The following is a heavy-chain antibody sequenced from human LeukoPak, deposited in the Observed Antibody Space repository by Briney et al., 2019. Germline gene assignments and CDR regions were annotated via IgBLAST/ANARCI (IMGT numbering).Heavy chain of an antibody. V-gene: IGHV5-51*01. CDR2: IYLGDSYT. CDR3: ARPSWFGQAHAFDI. CDR1: GSSFTSYW. D-gene: IGHD3-10*01. Sequence: GASLQISCEGSGSSFTSYWIGWVRQLAGKGQEWMGIIYLGDSYTRYCPSFQGQVTISADKSISTAYLQWSSLKASDTAMYYCARPSWFGQAHAFDIWGQGTMVTVSS. J-gene: IGHJ3*02.